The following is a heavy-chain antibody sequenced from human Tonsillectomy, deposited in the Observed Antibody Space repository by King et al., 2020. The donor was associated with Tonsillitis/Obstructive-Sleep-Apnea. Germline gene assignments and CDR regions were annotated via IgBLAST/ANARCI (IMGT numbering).Heavy chain of an antibody. CDR3: ARVGPYLYDYGWGSYRYSHQFQCDY. CDR1: GGSFSGYY. V-gene: IGHV4-34*01. Sequence: VQLQQWGAGLLKPSETLSLTCAVYGGSFSGYYWSWIRQPPGKGLEWIGEINHSGSTNYNPSLKSRVTISVDTSKNQFSLKLSSVTAADTAVYYCARVGPYLYDYGWGSYRYSHQFQCDYWGQGTLVTVSS. CDR2: INHSGST. D-gene: IGHD3-16*02. J-gene: IGHJ4*02.